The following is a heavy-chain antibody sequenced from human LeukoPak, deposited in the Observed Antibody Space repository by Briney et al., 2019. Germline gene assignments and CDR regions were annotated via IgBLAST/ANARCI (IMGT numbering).Heavy chain of an antibody. CDR3: ARGSSAGASLRHDY. CDR1: GFTFSSYW. D-gene: IGHD1-26*01. V-gene: IGHV3-7*01. J-gene: IGHJ4*02. CDR2: IKQDGSGE. Sequence: QAGGSLRLSCAASGFTFSSYWMSWVRQAPGKGLEWVANIKQDGSGENFVDSVKGRFTISRDNAKKSLYLQMNSLGAEDTAVYYCARGSSAGASLRHDYWGQGTLVTVSS.